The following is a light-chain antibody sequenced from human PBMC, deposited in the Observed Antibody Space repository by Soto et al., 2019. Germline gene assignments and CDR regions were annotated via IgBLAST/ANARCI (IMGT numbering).Light chain of an antibody. V-gene: IGLV2-14*01. CDR1: SSDIGSYDY. CDR2: EVT. CDR3: SSFTSTSTRL. Sequence: QSALAHPASVSWSPGQSITISCTGTSSDIGSYDYVSWYQQHPGKAPNLIIYEVTDRPSGVSNRFSGSKSGNTASLTISGLQAEDEADYYCSSFTSTSTRLFGSGTKVTVL. J-gene: IGLJ1*01.